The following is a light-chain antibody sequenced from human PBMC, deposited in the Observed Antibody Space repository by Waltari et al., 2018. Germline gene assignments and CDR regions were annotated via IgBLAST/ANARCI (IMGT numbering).Light chain of an antibody. Sequence: EIVLTQSPGTLSLSPGERATLSCGASQSVGRYLAWYQQKPGQAPRLLIYDASTRATGIPDRFSGSGSGTDFSLTISRLEPEDFAVYYCQKYVNLPATFGQGTKVEIK. CDR1: QSVGRY. J-gene: IGKJ1*01. CDR2: DAS. CDR3: QKYVNLPAT. V-gene: IGKV3-20*01.